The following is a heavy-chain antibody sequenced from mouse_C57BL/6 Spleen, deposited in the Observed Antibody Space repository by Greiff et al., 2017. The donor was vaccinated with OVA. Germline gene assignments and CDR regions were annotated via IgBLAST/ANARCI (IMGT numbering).Heavy chain of an antibody. CDR2: SSSGSSTI. Sequence: EVQRVESGGGLVKPGGSLKLSCAASGFTFSDYGMYWVRQAPEKGLEWVAYSSSGSSTIYYADTVKGRFTISRDNAKNTLFLQMTSQRSEDTAMYYCAKSTMVDWGQGTLVTVSA. CDR3: AKSTMVD. CDR1: GFTFSDYG. J-gene: IGHJ3*01. D-gene: IGHD2-2*01. V-gene: IGHV5-17*01.